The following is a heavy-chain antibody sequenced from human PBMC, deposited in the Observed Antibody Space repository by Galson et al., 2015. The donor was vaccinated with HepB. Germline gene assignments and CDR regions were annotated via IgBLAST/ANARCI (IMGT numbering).Heavy chain of an antibody. CDR3: AKSISGYRFGCAADY. Sequence: SLRLSCAASGFTFSTHNMNWVRQAPGKGLEWVSFISSSGNIYYADSVRGRFTISRDNAKKSLYLQMNSLKAEDTAIYYCAKSISGYRFGCAADYWGQGTPVTVSS. V-gene: IGHV3-69-1*02. J-gene: IGHJ4*02. D-gene: IGHD5-18*01. CDR1: GFTFSTHN. CDR2: ISSSGNI.